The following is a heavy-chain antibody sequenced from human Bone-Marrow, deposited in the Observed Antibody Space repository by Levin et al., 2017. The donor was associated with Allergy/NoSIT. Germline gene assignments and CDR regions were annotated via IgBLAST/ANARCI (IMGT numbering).Heavy chain of an antibody. V-gene: IGHV3-23*01. J-gene: IGHJ4*02. CDR1: GFTFSRYA. CDR3: AREDNWNYDY. CDR2: MSGSGGRT. Sequence: GGSLRLSCAASGFTFSRYAMAWVRQAPGQGLEWVSGMSGSGGRTVYADSVKGRFTISRDNSKNIMYLQTNSLRVEDTALYYCAREDNWNYDYWGQGTLVTVSS. D-gene: IGHD1-7*01.